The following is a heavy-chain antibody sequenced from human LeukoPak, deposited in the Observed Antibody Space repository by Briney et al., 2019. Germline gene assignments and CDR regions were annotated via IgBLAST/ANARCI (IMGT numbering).Heavy chain of an antibody. V-gene: IGHV3-48*01. D-gene: IGHD2-15*01. CDR3: ARGCSRAAFDI. CDR1: GFTFSSYG. J-gene: IGHJ3*02. Sequence: QSGGSLRLSCAASGFTFSSYGMNWVRQAPGKGLEWVSFISSTGGTIYYADSVKGRFTVSRDNGKNSLLLQMNSLRAEDTALYYCARGCSRAAFDIWGQGTVVAVSS. CDR2: ISSTGGTI.